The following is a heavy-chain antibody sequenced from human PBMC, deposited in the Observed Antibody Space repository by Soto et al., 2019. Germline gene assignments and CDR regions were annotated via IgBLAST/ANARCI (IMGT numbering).Heavy chain of an antibody. V-gene: IGHV6-1*01. Sequence: SQTLSLTCAISGDSVSSNSASCNWIRHSPSRGLEWLGRTYYRSKLYNDYAVSVKSRITINPDTSKNQFSLQLNSVTPEDTAVYYCARFPIVATIGENYYYYGMDVWGQGTTVTVSS. CDR3: ARFPIVATIGENYYYYGMDV. CDR2: TYYRSKLYN. J-gene: IGHJ6*02. D-gene: IGHD5-12*01. CDR1: GDSVSSNSAS.